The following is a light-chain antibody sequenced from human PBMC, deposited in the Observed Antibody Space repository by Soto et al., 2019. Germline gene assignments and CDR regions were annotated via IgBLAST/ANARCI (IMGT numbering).Light chain of an antibody. CDR1: RSRSSSY. J-gene: IGKJ2*01. V-gene: IGKV3-20*01. CDR2: AAS. Sequence: EIVLTQSPGTLSLSPGERATLSCRASRSRSSSYVVWYQQKPGQAPRLLSYAASRRATGIPDRFSGSGSATEYTLTISRLEPEDFAVYYCQQQGTFGQGTKIEIK. CDR3: QQQGT.